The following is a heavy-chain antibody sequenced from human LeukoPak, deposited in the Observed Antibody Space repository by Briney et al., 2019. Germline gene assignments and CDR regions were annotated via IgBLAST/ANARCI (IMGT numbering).Heavy chain of an antibody. CDR1: GFSLSTSGMC. D-gene: IGHD2-15*01. CDR3: TREVVAATGANWFDP. V-gene: IGHV4-31*03. J-gene: IGHJ5*02. CDR2: IYYSGST. Sequence: SGPALVKPTQTLTLTCTFSGFSLSTSGMCVSWIRQHPGKGLEWIGYIYYSGSTYYNPSLKSRVTISVDTSKNQFSLKLSSVTAADTAVYYCTREVVAATGANWFDPWGQGTLVTVSS.